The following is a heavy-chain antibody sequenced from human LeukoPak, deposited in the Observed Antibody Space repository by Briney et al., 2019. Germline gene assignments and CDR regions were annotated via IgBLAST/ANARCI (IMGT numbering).Heavy chain of an antibody. CDR2: VKQDGSEE. J-gene: IGHJ4*02. V-gene: IGHV3-7*01. CDR3: AKEGDSYGYETDY. D-gene: IGHD5-18*01. Sequence: GGSLRLSCADSKFVFPDHWVNWVRQAPGKGLEWVASVKQDGSEEYYVESVKGRFTISRDNSKNTLYLQMNSLRAEDTAVYYCAKEGDSYGYETDYWGQGTLVTVSS. CDR1: KFVFPDHW.